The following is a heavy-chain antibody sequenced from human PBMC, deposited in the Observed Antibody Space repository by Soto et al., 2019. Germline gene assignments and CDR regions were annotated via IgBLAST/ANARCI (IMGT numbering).Heavy chain of an antibody. Sequence: CKGSGYSFTSYWISWVRQMPGKGLEWMGRIDPSDSYTNYSPSFQGRFTISRDNSKNTLYLQMNSLRVEDTAMYYCASPPIGILTGYSVLQYWGHGTLVTVSS. D-gene: IGHD3-9*01. J-gene: IGHJ4*01. CDR3: ASPPIGILTGYSVLQY. CDR1: GYSFTSYW. CDR2: IDPSDSYT. V-gene: IGHV5-10-1*04.